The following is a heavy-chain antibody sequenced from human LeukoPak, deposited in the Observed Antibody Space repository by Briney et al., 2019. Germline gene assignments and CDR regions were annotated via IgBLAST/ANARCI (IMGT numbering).Heavy chain of an antibody. CDR1: GFTFSNYA. J-gene: IGHJ4*02. CDR2: ISYDGNKK. V-gene: IGHV3-30*04. CDR3: ARDYYGSGSYYLGDY. Sequence: GGSLRLSCAASGFTFSNYAMNWVRQAPGKGLEWVAVISYDGNKKYYADSVKGRFTISRDNAKNSLYLQMNSLRAEDTAVYYCARDYYGSGSYYLGDYWGQGTLVTVSS. D-gene: IGHD3-10*01.